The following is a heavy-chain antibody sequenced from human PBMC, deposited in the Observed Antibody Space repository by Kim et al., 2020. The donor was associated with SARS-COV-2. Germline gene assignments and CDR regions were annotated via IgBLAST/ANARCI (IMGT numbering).Heavy chain of an antibody. J-gene: IGHJ1*01. V-gene: IGHV4-59*01. Sequence: SETLSLTCTVSGGSISSYYWSWIRQPPGKGLEWIGYIYYSGSTNYNPSLKSRVTISVDTSKNQFSLKLSSVTAADTAVYYCASALWPRGNLQHWGQGTLGTVSS. CDR2: IYYSGST. CDR1: GGSISSYY. CDR3: ASALWPRGNLQH. D-gene: IGHD3-10*01.